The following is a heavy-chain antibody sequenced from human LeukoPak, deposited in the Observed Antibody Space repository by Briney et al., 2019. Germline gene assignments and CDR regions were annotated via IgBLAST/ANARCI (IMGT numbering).Heavy chain of an antibody. J-gene: IGHJ4*02. CDR2: IKQDGSEK. CDR3: ARWRVVITMFSKYYSDY. D-gene: IGHD3-22*01. V-gene: IGHV3-7*01. Sequence: QAGGSLRLSCAASGFTFSSYWMSWVRQAPGKGLEWVANIKQDGSEKYYVDSVKGRFTISRDNAKNSLYLQMNSLRAEDTAVYYCARWRVVITMFSKYYSDYWGQGTLVTVSS. CDR1: GFTFSSYW.